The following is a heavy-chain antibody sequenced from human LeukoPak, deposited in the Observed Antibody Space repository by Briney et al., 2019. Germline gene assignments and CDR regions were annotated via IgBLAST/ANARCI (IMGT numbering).Heavy chain of an antibody. CDR1: GYTFTGYY. CDR3: ARGGSGRRVSLRAYGMDV. J-gene: IGHJ6*02. Sequence: ASVKVSCKASGYTFTGYYMHWVRQAPGQGLEWMGWINPNSGGTNYAQKSQGRVTMTRDTSISTAYMELSRLRSDDTAVYYCARGGSGRRVSLRAYGMDVWGQGTTVTVSS. V-gene: IGHV1-2*02. D-gene: IGHD2-8*01. CDR2: INPNSGGT.